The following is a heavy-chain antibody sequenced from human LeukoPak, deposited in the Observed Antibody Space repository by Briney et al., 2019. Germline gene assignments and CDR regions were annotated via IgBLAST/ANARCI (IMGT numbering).Heavy chain of an antibody. V-gene: IGHV3-33*06. CDR3: AKGYSYGSGYAFDI. J-gene: IGHJ3*02. CDR1: GFTFSSSG. CDR2: IWYDGNNK. D-gene: IGHD5-18*01. Sequence: PGGSLRLSCAASGFTFSSSGMHWVRQAPGKGLECVAVIWYDGNNKYYTDSVKGRFTISRDNSKNTLYLQINSLRAEDTAVYYCAKGYSYGSGYAFDIWGQGTMVTVSS.